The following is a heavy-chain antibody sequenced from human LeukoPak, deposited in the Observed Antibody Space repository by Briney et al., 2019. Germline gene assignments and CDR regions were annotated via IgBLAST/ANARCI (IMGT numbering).Heavy chain of an antibody. D-gene: IGHD1-26*01. CDR3: ARVSGIAGALDFDY. CDR1: GYTFTSYD. J-gene: IGHJ4*02. CDR2: MNPNSGNT. Sequence: EASVKVSCKASGYTFTSYDINWVRQATGQGLEWMGWMNPNSGNTGYAQKFQGRVTITRNTSISTAYMELSSLRSEDTAVYYCARVSGIAGALDFDYWGQGTLVTVSS. V-gene: IGHV1-8*03.